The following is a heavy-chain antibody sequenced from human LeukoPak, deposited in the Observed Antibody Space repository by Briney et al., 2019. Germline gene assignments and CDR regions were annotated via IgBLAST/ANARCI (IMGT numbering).Heavy chain of an antibody. D-gene: IGHD3-10*01. CDR1: GCNFTSYW. Sequence: GESLKISCKGSGCNFTSYWIGWVRQMPGKGLEWMGIIYPGDSDTRNSPSFQGQVTISADKSISTAYVQWSSLRSEDTAVYYCAKVWAHDGSGNPYWHFDLWGRGTLVTVSS. V-gene: IGHV5-51*01. CDR3: AKVWAHDGSGNPYWHFDL. J-gene: IGHJ2*01. CDR2: IYPGDSDT.